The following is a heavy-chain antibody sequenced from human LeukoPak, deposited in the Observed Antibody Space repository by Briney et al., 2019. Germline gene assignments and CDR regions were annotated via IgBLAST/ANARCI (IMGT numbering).Heavy chain of an antibody. Sequence: PSQTLSLTCTVSGGSISSGGYYWSWIRQHPGKGLEWIGYIYYSGSTYYDPSLKRRVTISVDTSKNQFSLKLSSVTAADTAVYYCASRDGYNYVSAFDIWGQGTMVTVSS. V-gene: IGHV4-31*03. J-gene: IGHJ3*02. CDR2: IYYSGST. D-gene: IGHD5-24*01. CDR3: ASRDGYNYVSAFDI. CDR1: GGSISSGGYY.